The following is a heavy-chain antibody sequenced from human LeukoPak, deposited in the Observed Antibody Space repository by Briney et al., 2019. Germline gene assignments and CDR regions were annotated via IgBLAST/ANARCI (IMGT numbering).Heavy chain of an antibody. J-gene: IGHJ5*02. CDR2: ISGSGGST. CDR1: GFTFSSYA. D-gene: IGHD2-2*01. V-gene: IGHV3-23*01. CDR3: AKDQCSSTSCLNWFDP. Sequence: GGALRLSCAASGFTFSSYAMSWVRQAPGKGLEWVSAISGSGGSTYYADSVKGRFTISRDNSKNTLYLQMNSLRAEDTAVYYCAKDQCSSTSCLNWFDPWGQGTLVTVSS.